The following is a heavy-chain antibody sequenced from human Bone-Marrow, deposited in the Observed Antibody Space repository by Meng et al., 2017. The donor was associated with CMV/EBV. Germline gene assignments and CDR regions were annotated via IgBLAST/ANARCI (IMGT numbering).Heavy chain of an antibody. CDR3: ASREGGGLGWFDP. V-gene: IGHV4-4*07. D-gene: IGHD2-15*01. Sequence: GSLRLSCTVSGGSISSYYWSWIRQPAGKGLEWIGRIYTSGSTNYNPSLKSRVTMSVDTSKNQFSLKLSSVTAADTAVYYCASREGGGLGWFDPWGQGTLVTVSS. CDR1: GGSISSYY. J-gene: IGHJ5*02. CDR2: IYTSGST.